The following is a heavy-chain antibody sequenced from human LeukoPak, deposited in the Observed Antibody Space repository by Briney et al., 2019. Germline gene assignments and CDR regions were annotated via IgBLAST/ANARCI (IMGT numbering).Heavy chain of an antibody. CDR2: ISYDGSNK. Sequence: PGRSLRLSCAASGFTFSSYAMHWVRQAPGKGLEWVAVISYDGSNKYYADSVKGRFTISRDNSKNTLYLQMNSLRAEDTAVYYCARASYNSGWYVVHYWGQGTLVTVSS. CDR1: GFTFSSYA. J-gene: IGHJ4*02. CDR3: ARASYNSGWYVVHY. D-gene: IGHD6-13*01. V-gene: IGHV3-30-3*01.